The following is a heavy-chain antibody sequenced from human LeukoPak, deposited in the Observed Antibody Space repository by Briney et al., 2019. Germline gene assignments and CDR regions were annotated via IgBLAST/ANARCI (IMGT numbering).Heavy chain of an antibody. J-gene: IGHJ4*02. V-gene: IGHV3-30*18. Sequence: GGSLRLSCAASGFTFSSYGMHWVRQAPGKGLERVAVISYDGSNKYYADSVKGRFTISRDNSKNTLYLQMNSLRAEDTAVYYCAKEMYQLPREFDYWGQGTLVTVSS. D-gene: IGHD2-2*01. CDR3: AKEMYQLPREFDY. CDR2: ISYDGSNK. CDR1: GFTFSSYG.